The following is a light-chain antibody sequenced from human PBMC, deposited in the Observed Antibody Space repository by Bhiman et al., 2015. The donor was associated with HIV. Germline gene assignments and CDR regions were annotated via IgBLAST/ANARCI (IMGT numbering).Light chain of an antibody. Sequence: QSALTQPASVSVSPGQAITISCTGTSSDVGGYNHVSWYQQHPGKAPKLMIYDVSNRPSGVSNRFSGSKSGNTASLTISGLQAEDEADYYCTSYTISSLYVFGTGTKVTVL. CDR2: DVS. CDR1: SSDVGGYNH. V-gene: IGLV2-14*03. CDR3: TSYTISSLYV. J-gene: IGLJ1*01.